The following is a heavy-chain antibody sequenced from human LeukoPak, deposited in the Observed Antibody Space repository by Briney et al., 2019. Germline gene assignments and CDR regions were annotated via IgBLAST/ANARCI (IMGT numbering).Heavy chain of an antibody. V-gene: IGHV1-2*02. CDR2: INPNSGGT. Sequence: ASVKVSCKASGYTFTGYYMHWVRQAPGQGLEWMGWINPNSGGTNYAQKFQGRVTMTRDTSISTAYMELSRLRSDDTAVYYCARVTIGELWYFDLWGRGTLVTVSS. D-gene: IGHD3-10*01. J-gene: IGHJ2*01. CDR3: ARVTIGELWYFDL. CDR1: GYTFTGYY.